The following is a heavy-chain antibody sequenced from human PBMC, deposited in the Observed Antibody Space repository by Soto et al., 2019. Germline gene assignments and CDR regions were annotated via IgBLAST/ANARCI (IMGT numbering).Heavy chain of an antibody. J-gene: IGHJ4*02. V-gene: IGHV3-30-3*01. Sequence: VQLVESGGGVVQPGRSLRLSCAASGFTFSSYAMHWVRQAPGKGLEWVAVISYDGSNKYYAYSVKGRFTISRDNSKNTLYLQMTSLRAEDTAVYYCARVAGTSAPFWGQGTLVTVSS. CDR3: ARVAGTSAPF. CDR1: GFTFSSYA. CDR2: ISYDGSNK. D-gene: IGHD6-19*01.